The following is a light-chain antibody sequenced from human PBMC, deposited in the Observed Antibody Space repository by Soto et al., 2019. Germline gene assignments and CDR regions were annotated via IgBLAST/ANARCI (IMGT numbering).Light chain of an antibody. CDR3: QQYGSSPLFT. V-gene: IGKV3-20*01. J-gene: IGKJ3*01. Sequence: EIVLTQSPGTLSLSPGERATLSCRASQSVSSSYLAWFQQKPGQAPRLLIYGASGRATGIPDRFSGSGSGTDFTLNISRLEPEDFAVYYCQQYGSSPLFTFGPGNKVDIK. CDR1: QSVSSSY. CDR2: GAS.